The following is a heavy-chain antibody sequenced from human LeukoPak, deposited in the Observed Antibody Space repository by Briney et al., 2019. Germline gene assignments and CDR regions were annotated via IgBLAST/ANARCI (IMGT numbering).Heavy chain of an antibody. CDR3: AKDQGSYYGKGHFDY. V-gene: IGHV3-23*01. Sequence: GGSLRLSCAASGFTFSTYAMSWVRQAPGEGLEWVSGISDSGTVTYYADSVKGRFTISRDNSNNTLYLQMNSLRAEDTAVYYCAKDQGSYYGKGHFDYWGQGTLVTVSS. CDR1: GFTFSTYA. J-gene: IGHJ4*02. CDR2: ISDSGTVT. D-gene: IGHD1-26*01.